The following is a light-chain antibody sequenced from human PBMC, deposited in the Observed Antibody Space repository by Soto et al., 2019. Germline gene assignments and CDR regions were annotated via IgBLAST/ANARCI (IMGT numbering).Light chain of an antibody. CDR2: GAS. Sequence: EIVITQSPATLSVSPGERATLSCRASQSVGSSLAWYQQEPGQAPRLLIYGASIRATGVPDRFSGSRSGPEFTLTINSLQAEDFAIYDCQPYNTWPLTFGGGNKVDI. V-gene: IGKV3-15*01. CDR3: QPYNTWPLT. CDR1: QSVGSS. J-gene: IGKJ4*01.